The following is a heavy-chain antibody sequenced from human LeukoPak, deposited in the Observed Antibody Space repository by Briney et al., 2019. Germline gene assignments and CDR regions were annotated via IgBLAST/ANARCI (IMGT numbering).Heavy chain of an antibody. D-gene: IGHD2-2*01. J-gene: IGHJ6*02. CDR3: ARHRCTSSSCYFDYSYGMDV. CDR2: MDYSMSI. CDR1: GGSTSSYY. Sequence: SETLSSTPALSGGSTSSYYGSRRPEPPRNGLEWLGDMDYSMSINSTASLKSPVTMSVDTSKKQFSLTLSSVTAADTAVYYCARHRCTSSSCYFDYSYGMDVWGQGTTVTVSS. V-gene: IGHV4-59*08.